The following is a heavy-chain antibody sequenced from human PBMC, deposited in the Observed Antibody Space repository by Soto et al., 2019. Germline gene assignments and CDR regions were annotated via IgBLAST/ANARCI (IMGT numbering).Heavy chain of an antibody. Sequence: QVQLVESGGGVVQPGRSLRLSCAASGFIFSSYAMHWVRQAPGKGLEWVAVISDDGSIKYYADSVKGRFTISRDNSKNTLYLQMNSLRAEDTAVFYCALPRLSSDGMTPIDYWGQGTLVTVSS. D-gene: IGHD1-20*01. CDR1: GFIFSSYA. V-gene: IGHV3-30-3*01. J-gene: IGHJ4*02. CDR2: ISDDGSIK. CDR3: ALPRLSSDGMTPIDY.